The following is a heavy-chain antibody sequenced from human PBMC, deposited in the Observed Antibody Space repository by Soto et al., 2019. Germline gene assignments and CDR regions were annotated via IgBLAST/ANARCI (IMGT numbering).Heavy chain of an antibody. CDR3: IKGGNRHCDFWSDY. Sequence: EVQLVESGGGLVQPGGSLRLSCAASGFNFNNYAVHWVRQAPGKGLEWVSCVNWNSGKTVYADSVRGRFTIARDNAKSSLFLQMSSLGAEESALYYCIKGGNRHCDFWSDYWGQGIRVTVSS. D-gene: IGHD3-3*01. CDR2: VNWNSGKT. CDR1: GFNFNNYA. V-gene: IGHV3-9*01. J-gene: IGHJ4*02.